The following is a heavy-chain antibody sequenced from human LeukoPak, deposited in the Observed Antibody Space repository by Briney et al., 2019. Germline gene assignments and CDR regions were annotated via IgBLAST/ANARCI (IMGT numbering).Heavy chain of an antibody. Sequence: SETLSLTCAVYGGSFSGYYWSWIRQPPGKGLEWIGSIYYSGSTYYNPSLKSRVTISVDTSKNQFSLKLSSVTAADTAVYYCARYCSGGRCPHYYMDVWGKGTTVTVSS. J-gene: IGHJ6*03. CDR3: ARYCSGGRCPHYYMDV. D-gene: IGHD2-15*01. CDR2: IYYSGST. V-gene: IGHV4-34*01. CDR1: GGSFSGYY.